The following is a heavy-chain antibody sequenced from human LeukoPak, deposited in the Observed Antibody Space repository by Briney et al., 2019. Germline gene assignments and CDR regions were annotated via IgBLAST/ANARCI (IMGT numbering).Heavy chain of an antibody. CDR1: GVTFSSSA. CDR2: ISNNGGYT. CDR3: AGRDGNYYFDY. J-gene: IGHJ4*02. Sequence: GGSLRLSCAASGVTFSSSAMSWVRQAPGKGLEWVSAISNNGGYTYYADSVQGRFTISRDNSKSTLYLQMNGLRAEDTAVYYCAGRDGNYYFDYWGQGTPVTVSS. V-gene: IGHV3-23*01. D-gene: IGHD5-24*01.